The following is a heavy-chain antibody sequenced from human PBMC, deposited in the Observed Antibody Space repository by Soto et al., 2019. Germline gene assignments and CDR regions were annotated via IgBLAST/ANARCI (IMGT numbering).Heavy chain of an antibody. CDR3: ARRQIQSPIDY. V-gene: IGHV4-31*03. Sequence: SETLSLTCTVSGGSISSGGYYWSWIRQHPGKGLEWIGYIYYIGSTYYSPSLKSRVTMSVDTSKNQFSLKLTSVTAVDTAVYYCARRQIQSPIDYWGQGTLVTVSS. CDR1: GGSISSGGYY. CDR2: IYYIGST. J-gene: IGHJ4*02.